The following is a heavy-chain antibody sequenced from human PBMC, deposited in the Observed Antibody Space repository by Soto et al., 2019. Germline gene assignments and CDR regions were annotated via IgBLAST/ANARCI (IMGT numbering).Heavy chain of an antibody. D-gene: IGHD3-22*01. J-gene: IGHJ4*02. Sequence: ASVKVSCKASGYTFTGYYMHWVRQAPGQGLEWMGWINPNSGGTNYAQKFQGKVTMTRDTSISTAYMELSRLRSDDTAVYYCATAVYYDSGGYYSDYWGQGTLVTVSS. CDR3: ATAVYYDSGGYYSDY. CDR1: GYTFTGYY. V-gene: IGHV1-2*02. CDR2: INPNSGGT.